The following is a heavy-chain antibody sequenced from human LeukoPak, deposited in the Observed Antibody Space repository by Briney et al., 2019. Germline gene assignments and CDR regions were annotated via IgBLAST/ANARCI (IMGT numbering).Heavy chain of an antibody. CDR1: GGSFSGYY. Sequence: SETLSLTCAVYGGSFSGYYWSWIRQPPGKGLEWIGEINHSGSTNYNPSLKSRVTISVDTSKNQFSLKLSSVTAADTAVYYCSTSGGSSGYSESLDYRGQGTLVTVSS. V-gene: IGHV4-34*01. CDR3: STSGGSSGYSESLDY. CDR2: INHSGST. D-gene: IGHD3-22*01. J-gene: IGHJ4*02.